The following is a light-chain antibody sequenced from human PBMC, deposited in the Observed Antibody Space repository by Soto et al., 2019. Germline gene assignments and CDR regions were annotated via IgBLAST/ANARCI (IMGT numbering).Light chain of an antibody. Sequence: EIVLTQSPGTLSLSPGERATLSCRASQSVSSNYLAWYQQTPGQAPRLLIYGASSRATGTPDRIRGSGSGTDFTLTISRLEPEDFAVYYCQQYGNSPYTFGQGTKLEIK. CDR3: QQYGNSPYT. V-gene: IGKV3-20*01. J-gene: IGKJ2*01. CDR2: GAS. CDR1: QSVSSNY.